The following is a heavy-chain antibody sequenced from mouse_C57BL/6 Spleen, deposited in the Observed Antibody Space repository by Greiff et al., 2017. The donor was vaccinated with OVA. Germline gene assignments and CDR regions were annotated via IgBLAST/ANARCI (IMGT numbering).Heavy chain of an antibody. J-gene: IGHJ4*01. CDR2: IHPNSGST. D-gene: IGHD4-1*01. CDR1: GYTFTSYW. CDR3: ASHWDYYAMDY. Sequence: QVQLQQPGAELVKPGASVKLSCKASGYTFTSYWMHWVKPRPGQGLEWIGMIHPNSGSTNYNEKFKSKATLTVDKSSSTAYMQLSSLTSEDSAVYYCASHWDYYAMDYWGQGTSVTVSS. V-gene: IGHV1-64*01.